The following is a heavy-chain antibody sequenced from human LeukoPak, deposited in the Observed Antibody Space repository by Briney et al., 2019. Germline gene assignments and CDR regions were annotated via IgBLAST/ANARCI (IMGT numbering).Heavy chain of an antibody. Sequence: ASVKVSCKASGYTFTGYYMHWVRQAPGQGLEWMGRINPNSGGTNYAQKFQGRVTMTRDTSIGTAYMELSRLRSDDTAVYYCARVGLRYFDWLVYWGQGTLVTVSS. D-gene: IGHD3-9*01. CDR1: GYTFTGYY. V-gene: IGHV1-2*06. J-gene: IGHJ4*02. CDR2: INPNSGGT. CDR3: ARVGLRYFDWLVY.